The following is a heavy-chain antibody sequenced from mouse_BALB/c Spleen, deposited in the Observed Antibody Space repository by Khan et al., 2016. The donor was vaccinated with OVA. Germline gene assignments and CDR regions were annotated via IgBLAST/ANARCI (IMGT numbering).Heavy chain of an antibody. CDR1: GYSITSDYA. Sequence: EVQLQESGPGLVKPSQSLSLTCTVTGYSITSDYAWNWIRQFPGNKLEWMGYISSTGSTSYNPSLKSRISITRDTSKNQFFLHLNSVTTEDTATYYCARSLYYSDSYAMDYWGQGTSGTVSS. V-gene: IGHV3-2*02. CDR3: ARSLYYSDSYAMDY. D-gene: IGHD2-13*01. CDR2: ISSTGST. J-gene: IGHJ4*01.